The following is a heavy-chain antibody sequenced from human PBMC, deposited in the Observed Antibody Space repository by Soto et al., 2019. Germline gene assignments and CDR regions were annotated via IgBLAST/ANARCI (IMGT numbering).Heavy chain of an antibody. V-gene: IGHV4-59*08. Sequence: SETLSLTCTVSGGSISSYYWSWIRQPPGKGLEWIGYIYYSGSTNYNPSLKSRVTISVDTSKNQFSLKLSSVTAADTAVYYCARRYGSCFGPTAFDSWGQGVLVTVSS. CDR3: ARRYGSCFGPTAFDS. J-gene: IGHJ4*02. CDR1: GGSISSYY. CDR2: IYYSGST. D-gene: IGHD2-15*01.